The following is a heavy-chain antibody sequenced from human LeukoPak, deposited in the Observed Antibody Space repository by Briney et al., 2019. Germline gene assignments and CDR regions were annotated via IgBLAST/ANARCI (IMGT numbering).Heavy chain of an antibody. CDR2: IYYSGST. D-gene: IGHD6-19*01. Sequence: SETLSLTCTVSGGSISSSSYYWGWIRQPPGKGLEWIGSIYYSGSTYYNPSLKSRVTISVDTSKNQFSLKLSSVTAADTAVYYCARDRERYSSGWAPDYWGQGTLVTVSS. CDR3: ARDRERYSSGWAPDY. J-gene: IGHJ4*02. V-gene: IGHV4-39*07. CDR1: GGSISSSSYY.